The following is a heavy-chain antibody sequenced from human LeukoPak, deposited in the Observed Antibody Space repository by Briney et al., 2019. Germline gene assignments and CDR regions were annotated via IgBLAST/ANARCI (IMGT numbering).Heavy chain of an antibody. CDR1: GGTFSSYA. CDR2: IIPIFGTA. Sequence: SVKVSCKASGGTFSSYAISWVRQAPGQGLEWMGGIIPIFGTANYAQKFQGRVTITADESTSTAYMELSGLRSEDTAVYYCAREERYSYGLDYWGQGTLVTVSS. CDR3: AREERYSYGLDY. D-gene: IGHD5-18*01. V-gene: IGHV1-69*13. J-gene: IGHJ4*02.